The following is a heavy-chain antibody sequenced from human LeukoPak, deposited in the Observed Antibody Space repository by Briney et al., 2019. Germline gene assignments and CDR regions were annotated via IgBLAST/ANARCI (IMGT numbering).Heavy chain of an antibody. CDR3: ARHNYDSSGYYRWLGY. D-gene: IGHD3-22*01. CDR1: GASFSGYY. CDR2: ISHSGST. V-gene: IGHV4-34*01. J-gene: IGHJ4*02. Sequence: SETLSLTCGVYGASFSGYYWSWIRQPPGKGLEWIGEISHSGSTTYNPSLKSRATISVDTSKNQFSLNLSSVTAADTAVYYCARHNYDSSGYYRWLGYWGQGTLVTVSS.